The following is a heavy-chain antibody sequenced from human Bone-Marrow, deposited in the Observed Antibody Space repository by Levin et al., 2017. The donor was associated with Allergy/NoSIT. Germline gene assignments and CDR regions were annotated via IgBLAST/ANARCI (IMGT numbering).Heavy chain of an antibody. J-gene: IGHJ5*02. CDR1: GFSLTTIGMR. V-gene: IGHV2-70*04. CDR3: ARISPKSNWFDP. CDR2: IDWDDDK. Sequence: SGPTLVKPTQTLTLTCTFSGFSLTTIGMRVSWIRQPPGKALEWLARIDWDDDKWYTTSLKTRLSISKDTSKNQVVLTMTNMDPEDTATYYCARISPKSNWFDPWGQGILVTVSS.